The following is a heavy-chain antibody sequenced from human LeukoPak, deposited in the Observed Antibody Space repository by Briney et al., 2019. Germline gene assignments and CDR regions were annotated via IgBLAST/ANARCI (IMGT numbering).Heavy chain of an antibody. CDR2: INHSGST. CDR3: ARGVGPGGYFDY. CDR1: GGSFSGYY. D-gene: IGHD1-26*01. Sequence: TSETLSLTCAVYGGSFSGYYWSWTRQPPGKGLEWIGEINHSGSTNYNPSLKSRVTISVDTSKNQFSLKLSSVTAADTAVYYCARGVGPGGYFDYWGQGTLVTVSS. V-gene: IGHV4-34*01. J-gene: IGHJ4*02.